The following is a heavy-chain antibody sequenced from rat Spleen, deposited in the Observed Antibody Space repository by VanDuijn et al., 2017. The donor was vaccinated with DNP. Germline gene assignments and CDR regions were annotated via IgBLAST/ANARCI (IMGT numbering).Heavy chain of an antibody. D-gene: IGHD1-7*01. CDR3: TSGLY. V-gene: IGHV5S10*01. J-gene: IGHJ2*01. CDR1: GFTFSDYN. Sequence: EVQLVQSGGGLVQPERSLKLSCTASGFTFSDYNMAWVRQTPEKGLEWVATIISYGSRTYYRDSVKGRFTISRDNAESTLYLQMDSLRSEDTATYYCTSGLYWGQGVMVTVSS. CDR2: IISYGSRT.